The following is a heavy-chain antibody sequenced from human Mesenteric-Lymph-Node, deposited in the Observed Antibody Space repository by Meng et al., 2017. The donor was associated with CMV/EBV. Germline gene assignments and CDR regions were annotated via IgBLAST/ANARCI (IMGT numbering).Heavy chain of an antibody. J-gene: IGHJ4*02. V-gene: IGHV3-30*09. Sequence: GGSLRLSCEPSGFTFRVAVMHWVRQAPGKGLEWVAGISDDGTGKYIADSVKGRFAISRDNSKHMLYLQLNRLTTDDTAVYYCAREGASSGYFGLFDYWGQGTLVTVSS. CDR3: AREGASSGYFGLFDY. D-gene: IGHD3-22*01. CDR1: GFTFRVAV. CDR2: ISDDGTGK.